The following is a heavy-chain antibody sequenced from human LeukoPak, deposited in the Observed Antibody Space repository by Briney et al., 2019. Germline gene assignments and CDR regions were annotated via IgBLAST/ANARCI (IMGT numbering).Heavy chain of an antibody. J-gene: IGHJ4*02. CDR1: GFTFSSYS. D-gene: IGHD6-13*01. Sequence: GGSLRLSCVASGFTFSSYSMNWVRQAPGKGLEWVSSNSSTSSYIYYADSVKGRFTISRDNAKNSLYLQMNSLRAEDTAVYYCARDSPYSSTWYSSVDYWGQGTLVTVSS. CDR3: ARDSPYSSTWYSSVDY. V-gene: IGHV3-21*01. CDR2: NSSTSSYI.